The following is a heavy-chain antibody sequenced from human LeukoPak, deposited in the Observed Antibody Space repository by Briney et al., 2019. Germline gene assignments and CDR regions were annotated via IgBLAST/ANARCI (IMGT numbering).Heavy chain of an antibody. CDR3: AGDQFRWGQYYFDY. V-gene: IGHV3-33*01. D-gene: IGHD3-16*01. Sequence: GGSLRLSCAASGFTFSSYGMPWVRQAPGKGLEWVAVIWYDGSNKYYADSVKGRFTISRDNSKNTLYLQMNSLRAEDTAVYYCAGDQFRWGQYYFDYWGQGTLVTVSS. CDR2: IWYDGSNK. J-gene: IGHJ4*02. CDR1: GFTFSSYG.